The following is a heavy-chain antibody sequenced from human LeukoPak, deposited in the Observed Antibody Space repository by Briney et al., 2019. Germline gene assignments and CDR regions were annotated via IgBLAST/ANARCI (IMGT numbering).Heavy chain of an antibody. Sequence: GRSLRLSCAASGFTFSRYSMNWVRQAPGKGLEGVAFIGIRTGNIYYADSVKGGFSISRDNAKDSVYLQMNSLRADDTAVYYCARETEPLDYGDSTNLDYWGQGTLVTVPS. D-gene: IGHD4/OR15-4a*01. CDR2: IGIRTGNI. CDR1: GFTFSRYS. V-gene: IGHV3-21*06. J-gene: IGHJ4*02. CDR3: ARETEPLDYGDSTNLDY.